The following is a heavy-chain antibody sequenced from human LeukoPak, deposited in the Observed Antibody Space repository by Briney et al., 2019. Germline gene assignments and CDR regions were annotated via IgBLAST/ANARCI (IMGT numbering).Heavy chain of an antibody. Sequence: SETLSLTCAVYGGSFSGYYWSWIRQPPGKGLEWIGEINHSGSTNYNPSLKSRVTISVDTSKNQFSLKLSSVTAADTAVYYCARGVCSGWYWAYFDYWGQGTLVTVSS. CDR3: ARGVCSGWYWAYFDY. D-gene: IGHD6-19*01. V-gene: IGHV4-34*01. CDR2: INHSGST. CDR1: GGSFSGYY. J-gene: IGHJ4*02.